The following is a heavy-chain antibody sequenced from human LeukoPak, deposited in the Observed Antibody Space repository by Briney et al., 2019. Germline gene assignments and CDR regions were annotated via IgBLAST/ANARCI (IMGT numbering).Heavy chain of an antibody. CDR2: ISGSGGST. CDR3: AKPMHYDILTGYYRASYYYGMDV. D-gene: IGHD3-9*01. J-gene: IGHJ6*02. CDR1: GFTFSSYA. V-gene: IGHV3-23*01. Sequence: GGSLRLSCAASGFTFSSYAMSWVRQAPGKGLEWVSAISGSGGSTYYADSVKGRFTISRDNSKNTLYLQMNSLGAEDTAVYYCAKPMHYDILTGYYRASYYYGMDVWGQGTTVTVSS.